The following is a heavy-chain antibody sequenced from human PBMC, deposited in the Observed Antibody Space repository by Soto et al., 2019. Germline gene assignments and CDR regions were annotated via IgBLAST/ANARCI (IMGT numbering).Heavy chain of an antibody. V-gene: IGHV1-69*02. CDR1: GGTFSSYT. CDR2: IIPILGIA. D-gene: IGHD2-15*01. Sequence: SVKVSCKASGGTFSSYTISWVRQAPGQGLEWMGRIIPILGIANYAQKFQGRVTITADKSTSTAYMELSSLRSEDTAVYYCARGYCSGGSCLRDMDVWGQGTTVTVSS. CDR3: ARGYCSGGSCLRDMDV. J-gene: IGHJ6*02.